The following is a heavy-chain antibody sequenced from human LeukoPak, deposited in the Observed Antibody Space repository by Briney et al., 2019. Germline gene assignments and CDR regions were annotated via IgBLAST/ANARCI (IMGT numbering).Heavy chain of an antibody. J-gene: IGHJ4*02. V-gene: IGHV3-23*01. Sequence: GGSLRLSCAASGFTFSSYAMSWVRQAPGKGLEWVSVISGGSGITYYADSVKGRFTVSRDNSKNTLYLQLSSLRAEDTAVYYCAKKGTYPDYWGQGTLVTVSS. CDR1: GFTFSSYA. CDR3: AKKGTYPDY. CDR2: ISGGSGIT. D-gene: IGHD3-16*02.